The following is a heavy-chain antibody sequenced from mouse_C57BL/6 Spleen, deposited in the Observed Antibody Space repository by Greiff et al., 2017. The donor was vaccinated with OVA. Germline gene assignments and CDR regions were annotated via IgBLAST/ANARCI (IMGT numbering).Heavy chain of an antibody. D-gene: IGHD2-2*01. J-gene: IGHJ4*01. Sequence: VMLVESGPGLVQPSQSLSITCTVSGFSLTSYGVHWVRQSPGKGLEWLGVIWSGGSTDYNAAFISRLSISKDNSKSQVFFKMNSLQADDTAIYYCARDLVTTRYAMDYWGQGTSVTVSS. V-gene: IGHV2-2*01. CDR2: IWSGGST. CDR3: ARDLVTTRYAMDY. CDR1: GFSLTSYG.